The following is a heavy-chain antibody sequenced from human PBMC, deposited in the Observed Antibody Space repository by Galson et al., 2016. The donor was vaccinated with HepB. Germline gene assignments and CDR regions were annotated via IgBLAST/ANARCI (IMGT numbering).Heavy chain of an antibody. Sequence: SETLSLTCTVSGGSVSSGHFYWSWIRQPPGKGLEWIGYVFYSGSTDYNPSLKTRVTISVDTSKNQFFLRLDSVTAADTAVYYCARARNQSLLSTCNRFDPWGQGSLVTVSS. D-gene: IGHD2/OR15-2a*01. CDR3: ARARNQSLLSTCNRFDP. CDR2: VFYSGST. CDR1: GGSVSSGHFY. J-gene: IGHJ5*02. V-gene: IGHV4-61*01.